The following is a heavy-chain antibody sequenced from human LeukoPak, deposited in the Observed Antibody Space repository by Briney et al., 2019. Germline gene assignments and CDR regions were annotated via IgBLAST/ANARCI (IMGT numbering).Heavy chain of an antibody. D-gene: IGHD3-3*01. CDR1: GFTFSNAW. CDR3: TCDPAATYCDFWSGYYLDY. CDR2: IKSKTDGGTT. J-gene: IGHJ4*02. Sequence: TGGSLRLSCAASGFTFSNAWMSWVRQAPGKGLEWVGRIKSKTDGGTTDYAAPVKGRFTISRDDSKNTLYLQMNSLKTEDTAVYYCTCDPAATYCDFWSGYYLDYWGQGTLVTVSS. V-gene: IGHV3-15*01.